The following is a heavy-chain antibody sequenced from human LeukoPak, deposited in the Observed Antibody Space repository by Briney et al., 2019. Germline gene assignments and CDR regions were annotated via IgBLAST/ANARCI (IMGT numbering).Heavy chain of an antibody. J-gene: IGHJ3*02. CDR1: GFTFSSYW. D-gene: IGHD3-10*01. V-gene: IGHV3-7*01. CDR2: IKQDGSEK. Sequence: GGSLRLSCAASGFTFSSYWMSWVRQAPGKGLEWVANIKQDGSEKYYVDSVKGRFTISRDNAKNSLYLQMDSLRAEDTAVYYCARPVGVLGDAFDIWGQGTMVTVSS. CDR3: ARPVGVLGDAFDI.